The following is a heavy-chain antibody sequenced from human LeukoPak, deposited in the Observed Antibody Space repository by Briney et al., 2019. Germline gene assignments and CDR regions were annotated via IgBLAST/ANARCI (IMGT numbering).Heavy chain of an antibody. J-gene: IGHJ4*02. V-gene: IGHV3-30*18. CDR1: GFTFSNYG. CDR2: IVPDGSNK. CDR3: AKDRLMRLGELSSFDS. D-gene: IGHD3-16*02. Sequence: GRSLRLSCAVSGFTFSNYGMNWVRQAPGKGLEWVATIVPDGSNKYYGDSVKDRFSISRDNSKHTVYLQMNVLRPEDTAVYYCAKDRLMRLGELSSFDSWGQGTLVTVSS.